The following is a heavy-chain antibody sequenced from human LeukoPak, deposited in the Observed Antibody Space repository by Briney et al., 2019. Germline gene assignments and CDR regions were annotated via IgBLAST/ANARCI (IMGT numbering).Heavy chain of an antibody. V-gene: IGHV3-15*01. CDR3: TTAPYGDYPPYYYYGMGV. Sequence: PGGSLRLSCAASGLTFSNAWMSWVRQAPGKGLEWVGRIRSKTDGGTTDYAAPVKGRFTISRDDSKNTLYLQMNSLKTEDTAVYYCTTAPYGDYPPYYYYGMGVWGQGTTVTVSS. D-gene: IGHD4-17*01. CDR1: GLTFSNAW. CDR2: IRSKTDGGTT. J-gene: IGHJ6*02.